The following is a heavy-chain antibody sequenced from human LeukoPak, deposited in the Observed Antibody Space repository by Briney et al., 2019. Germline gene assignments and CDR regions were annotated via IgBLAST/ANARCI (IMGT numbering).Heavy chain of an antibody. Sequence: GGSLRLSCVASGFIFSDAWMSWVRQAPGKGLEWVGRIKSKYDGETTDYAAPLEGRFTISRDDSKNTLYVQINSLRTEDTGVYYCTTGYWDAWHDGYWGQGTLVTVSS. CDR3: TTGYWDAWHDGY. CDR1: GFIFSDAW. D-gene: IGHD1-1*01. J-gene: IGHJ4*02. CDR2: IKSKYDGETT. V-gene: IGHV3-15*01.